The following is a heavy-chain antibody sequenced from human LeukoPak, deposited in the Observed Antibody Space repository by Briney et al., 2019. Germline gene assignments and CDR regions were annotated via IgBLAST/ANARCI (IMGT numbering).Heavy chain of an antibody. CDR1: RGTFSSYA. CDR3: ARDGSLNGRRES. CDR2: IIPIFGTA. V-gene: IGHV1-69*05. Sequence: SVKVSCKASRGTFSSYAISWVRQAPGQGLEWMGGIIPIFGTANYAQKFQGRVTITTDESTSTAYMELSSLRSEDTAVYYCARDGSLNGRRESWGQGTLVTVS. D-gene: IGHD1-26*01. J-gene: IGHJ4*02.